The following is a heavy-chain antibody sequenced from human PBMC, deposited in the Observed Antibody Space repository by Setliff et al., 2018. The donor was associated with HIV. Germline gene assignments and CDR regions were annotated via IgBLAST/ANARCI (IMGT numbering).Heavy chain of an antibody. CDR3: ARFPVLGGMDV. CDR1: GGTFSSYA. Sequence: SVKVSCKASGGTFSSYAISWVRQAPGQGLEWMGGIIPIFGPTNYTQKFQGRVTITADKSTRTAYMELSSLRSEDTAVYYCARFPVLGGMDVWGQGTTVTVSS. V-gene: IGHV1-69*06. CDR2: IIPIFGPT. J-gene: IGHJ6*02. D-gene: IGHD1-20*01.